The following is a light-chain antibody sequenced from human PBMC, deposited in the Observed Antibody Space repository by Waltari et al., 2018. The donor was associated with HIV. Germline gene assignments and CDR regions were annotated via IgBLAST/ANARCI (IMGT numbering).Light chain of an antibody. CDR1: QSISTY. Sequence: DIQMTQSPSSLSASVGDRATISCRASQSISTYVNWYQQKPGRAPKLLIYNGNILQGGVPSRFSGSGYGTDFTLSISSLQPEDFGTYYCKQSYSTLWTFGPGTKV. V-gene: IGKV1-39*01. J-gene: IGKJ1*01. CDR2: NGN. CDR3: KQSYSTLWT.